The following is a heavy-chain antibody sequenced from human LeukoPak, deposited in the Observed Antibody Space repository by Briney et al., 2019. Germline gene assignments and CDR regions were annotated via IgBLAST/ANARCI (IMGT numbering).Heavy chain of an antibody. CDR2: ISYDGSNK. J-gene: IGHJ4*02. CDR3: AKESLYGSGSYLDY. Sequence: PGGSLSLSCAASGFTFSSYGMHWVRQAPGKGLEWVAVISYDGSNKYYADSVKGRFTISRDNSKNTLYLQMNSLRAEDTAVYYCAKESLYGSGSYLDYWGQGTLVTVSS. V-gene: IGHV3-30*18. CDR1: GFTFSSYG. D-gene: IGHD3-10*01.